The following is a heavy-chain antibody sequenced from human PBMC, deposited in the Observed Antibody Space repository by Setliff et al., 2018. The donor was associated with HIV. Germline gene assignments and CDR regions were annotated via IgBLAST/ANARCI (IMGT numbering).Heavy chain of an antibody. CDR3: ARDHANGYSFTFDT. V-gene: IGHV3-21*01. CDR1: GFTFNTFL. CDR2: ISSDSSHI. J-gene: IGHJ4*02. Sequence: GESLKISCAASGFTFNTFLMNWVRQAPGKGLEWVASISSDSSHIYYADPLQGRITTSRDNARNSLFLQMNAVRVEDTALYFCARDHANGYSFTFDTWGQGTLVTVSS. D-gene: IGHD5-18*01.